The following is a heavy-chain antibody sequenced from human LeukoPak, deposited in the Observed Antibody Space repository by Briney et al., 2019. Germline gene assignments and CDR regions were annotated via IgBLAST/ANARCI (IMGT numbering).Heavy chain of an antibody. CDR1: GGSISSYY. Sequence: PSETLSLTCTVSGGSISSYYWSWIRQPPGKGLEWIGYIYYSGSTNYNPPLKSRVTISVDTSKNQFSLKLSSVTAADTAVYYCARGTGYSYGLWYFDYWGQGTLVTVSS. V-gene: IGHV4-59*01. D-gene: IGHD5-18*01. CDR3: ARGTGYSYGLWYFDY. J-gene: IGHJ4*02. CDR2: IYYSGST.